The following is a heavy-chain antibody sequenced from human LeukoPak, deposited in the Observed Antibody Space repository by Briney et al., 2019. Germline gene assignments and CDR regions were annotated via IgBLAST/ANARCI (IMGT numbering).Heavy chain of an antibody. CDR3: ARDRSYSGSGSPPGY. CDR2: ISYDGNTR. CDR1: GFTFSSYA. J-gene: IGHJ4*02. Sequence: GGSLRLSCAASGFTFSSYAMHWVRQAPGKGLEWVAVISYDGNTRYYADSVKGRFAMSRDNSTNTLYLKMNRLRVEDTAVYYCARDRSYSGSGSPPGYWGQGTLVTVSS. V-gene: IGHV3-30*09. D-gene: IGHD3-10*01.